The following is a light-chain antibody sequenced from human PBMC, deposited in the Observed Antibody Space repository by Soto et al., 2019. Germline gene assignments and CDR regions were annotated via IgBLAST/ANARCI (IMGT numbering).Light chain of an antibody. J-gene: IGKJ1*01. Sequence: EIVMTQSPATLSVSPGERATLSCRASQSVSSNLAWYQQKPGQAPRLLIYGASTRATGIPARFSGSGSGTEFTLTISSLQSEDFAVYYCQQYNTLWTFGQGIKVDIK. CDR1: QSVSSN. CDR3: QQYNTLWT. CDR2: GAS. V-gene: IGKV3-15*01.